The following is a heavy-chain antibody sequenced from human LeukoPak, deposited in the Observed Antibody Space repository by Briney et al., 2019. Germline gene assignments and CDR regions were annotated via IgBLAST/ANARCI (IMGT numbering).Heavy chain of an antibody. CDR1: GFTVSNYY. Sequence: GGSLRLSCAASGFTVSNYYMSWVRQAPGKGLEWVSVIYTGGSTSYADSVRGRFTISRDNSKNTLYLQMNSLRGEDTALYYCARGHGNWGQGTLVTVSS. D-gene: IGHD5-24*01. CDR2: IYTGGST. CDR3: ARGHGN. V-gene: IGHV3-66*01. J-gene: IGHJ4*02.